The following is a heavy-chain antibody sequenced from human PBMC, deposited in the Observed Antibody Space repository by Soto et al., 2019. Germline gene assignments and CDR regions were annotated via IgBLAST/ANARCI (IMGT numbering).Heavy chain of an antibody. D-gene: IGHD1-1*01. V-gene: IGHV4-59*01. CDR3: ARDRNWKGYYGMDV. Sequence: SETLSLTCTVSGGSISSSYWSWIRQPPGKGLEWIGYIYYSGSTNCNPSLESRVTISVDTSKNQFSLKLSSVTAADTAVYYCARDRNWKGYYGMDVWGQGTTVTVS. CDR2: IYYSGST. J-gene: IGHJ6*02. CDR1: GGSISSSY.